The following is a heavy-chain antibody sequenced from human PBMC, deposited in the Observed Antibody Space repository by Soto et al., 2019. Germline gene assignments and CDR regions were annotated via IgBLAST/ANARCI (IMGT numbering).Heavy chain of an antibody. CDR1: GGTFSSYA. V-gene: IGHV1-69*06. D-gene: IGHD6-13*01. CDR2: IIPIFGTA. CDR3: ARGITRHGIAAAAFDY. J-gene: IGHJ4*02. Sequence: QVQLVQSGAEVKKPGSSVKVSCKASGGTFSSYAISWVRQAPGQGFEWMGGIIPIFGTANYAQKFQGRVTITADKSTSTAYMELSSLRSEDTAVYYCARGITRHGIAAAAFDYWGQGTLVTVSS.